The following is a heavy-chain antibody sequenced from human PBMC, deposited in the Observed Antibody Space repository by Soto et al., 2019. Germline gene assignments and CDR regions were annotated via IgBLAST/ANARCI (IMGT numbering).Heavy chain of an antibody. V-gene: IGHV3-7*01. J-gene: IGHJ3*02. CDR1: GFTLSSYY. CDR3: ARGAFAAADI. CDR2: IKQDGSEN. Sequence: EVQLVESGGGLVQPGGSLRLSCAASGFTLSSYYMRWVRQAPGKGLEWVATIKQDGSENYYVDSVKGRFTISRDTTKNSLYLQMNSLRDEDTAVYYCARGAFAAADIWGQGTMVTVSS. D-gene: IGHD2-15*01.